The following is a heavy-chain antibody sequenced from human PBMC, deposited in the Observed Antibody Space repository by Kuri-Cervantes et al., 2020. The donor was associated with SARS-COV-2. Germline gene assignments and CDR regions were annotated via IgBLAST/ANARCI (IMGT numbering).Heavy chain of an antibody. CDR3: ARYSGYVYI. CDR1: GGSISSSSYY. CDR2: IYYSGST. D-gene: IGHD5-12*01. J-gene: IGHJ3*02. Sequence: SETLSLTCTVSGGSISSSSYYWGWIRQPPGKGLEWIVSIYYSGSTNYNPSLKSRVTISVDTSKNQFSLKLSSVTAADTAVYYCARYSGYVYIWGQGTMVTVSS. V-gene: IGHV4-39*07.